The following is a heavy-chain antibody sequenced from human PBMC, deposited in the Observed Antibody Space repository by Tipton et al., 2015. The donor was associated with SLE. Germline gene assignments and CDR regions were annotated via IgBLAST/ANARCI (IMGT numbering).Heavy chain of an antibody. Sequence: TLSLTCAVSGYSLSSGYYWGWIRQPPGQGLEWIGCIYHSGSTYYNPSLKSRVTISLDTSQNQFPLKLSSVTAADTAVYYCARTIVGPIAAAGPVAFDIWGQGTMVTVSS. V-gene: IGHV4-38-2*01. D-gene: IGHD6-13*01. CDR3: ARTIVGPIAAAGPVAFDI. CDR1: GYSLSSGYY. J-gene: IGHJ3*02. CDR2: IYHSGST.